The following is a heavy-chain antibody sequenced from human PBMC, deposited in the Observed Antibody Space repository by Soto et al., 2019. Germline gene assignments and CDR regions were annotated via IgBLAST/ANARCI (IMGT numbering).Heavy chain of an antibody. Sequence: QVQLQESGPGLVKPSQTLSLTCTVSGGSISDGDYYWSWIRQPPGKGLEWIGHIYNSGNTYSSPSLKSRLSISVGTSKNQCTLNLNSVTAADKAVYYCASGLTGDKVRQWCQGTLVTVSS. CDR3: ASGLTGDKVRQ. CDR1: GGSISDGDYY. V-gene: IGHV4-30-4*01. J-gene: IGHJ4*02. D-gene: IGHD3-9*01. CDR2: IYNSGNT.